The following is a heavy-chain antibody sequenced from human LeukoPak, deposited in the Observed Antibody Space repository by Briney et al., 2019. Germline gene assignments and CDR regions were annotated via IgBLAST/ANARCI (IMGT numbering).Heavy chain of an antibody. CDR2: IWYDGSNK. V-gene: IGHV3-33*01. J-gene: IGHJ6*02. CDR1: GFTFSSYG. CDR3: ARVTQYYDSSGPTYGMDV. D-gene: IGHD3-22*01. Sequence: PGRSLRLSCAASGFTFSSYGMHWVRQAPGKGLEWVAVIWYDGSNKYYADSVKGRFTISRDNSKNTLYLQMNSLRAEDTAVYYCARVTQYYDSSGPTYGMDVWGQGTTVTVSS.